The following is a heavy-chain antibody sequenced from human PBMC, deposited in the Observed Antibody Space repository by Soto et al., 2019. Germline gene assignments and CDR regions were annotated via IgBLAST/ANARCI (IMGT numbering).Heavy chain of an antibody. CDR1: GGSIRSSRYY. V-gene: IGHV4-39*01. Sequence: PSETLSLTCTVSGGSIRSSRYYWGWIRQPPGKGLEWIGSIFHSGDTYYSPSLKSRVAISVDTSKNSFSLKLNSVTAADTAVYYCARLEFSIDYWGQGTLVTVSS. CDR2: IFHSGDT. J-gene: IGHJ4*02. CDR3: ARLEFSIDY. D-gene: IGHD3-10*01.